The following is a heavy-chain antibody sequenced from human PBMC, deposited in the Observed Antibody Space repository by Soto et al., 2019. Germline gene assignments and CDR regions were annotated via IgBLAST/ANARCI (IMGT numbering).Heavy chain of an antibody. V-gene: IGHV4-31*03. J-gene: IGHJ6*02. CDR2: IYYNGST. CDR1: GGSISSGGYY. CDR3: ARDVGRDYGDFYGMDV. Sequence: SETLSLTCTVSGGSISSGGYYWSWIRQHPGKGLEWIGYIYYNGSTYYNPSLKSRVTISVDTSKNQFSLKLSSVTAADTAVYYCARDVGRDYGDFYGMDVWGQGTTVTVS. D-gene: IGHD4-17*01.